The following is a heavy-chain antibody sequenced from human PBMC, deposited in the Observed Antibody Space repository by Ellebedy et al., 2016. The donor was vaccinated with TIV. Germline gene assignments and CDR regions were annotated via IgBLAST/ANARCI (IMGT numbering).Heavy chain of an antibody. CDR3: VRVDASRGWYPDY. CDR2: IYYSGST. V-gene: IGHV4-61*01. J-gene: IGHJ4*02. CDR1: GGSVNSGTDY. Sequence: MPSETLSLTCTVSGGSVNSGTDYWNWIRQPPGEGLEWMGYIYYSGSTNYNPSLKSRVTMSVDTSKNQFSLKLSSVTAADTAVYYCVRVDASRGWYPDYWGQGTLVTVSS. D-gene: IGHD6-19*01.